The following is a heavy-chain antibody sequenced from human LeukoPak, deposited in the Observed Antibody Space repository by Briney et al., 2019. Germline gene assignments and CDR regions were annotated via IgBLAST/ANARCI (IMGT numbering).Heavy chain of an antibody. CDR2: INTNTGNP. CDR1: GYTFTSYD. CDR3: ARVKSSSSGWRGREDYYYYMDV. D-gene: IGHD6-19*01. V-gene: IGHV7-4-1*02. Sequence: ASVKVSCKASGYTFTSYDINWVRQATGQGLEWMGWINTNTGNPTYAQGFTGRFVFSLETSVNTAYLQITSLKAEDTAVYYCARVKSSSSGWRGREDYYYYMDVWGKGTTVTVSS. J-gene: IGHJ6*03.